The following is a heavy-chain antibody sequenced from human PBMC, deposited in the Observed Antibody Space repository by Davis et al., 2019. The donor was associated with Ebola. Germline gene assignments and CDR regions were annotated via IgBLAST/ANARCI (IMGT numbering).Heavy chain of an antibody. V-gene: IGHV1-46*01. J-gene: IGHJ5*02. CDR3: ARDLGRFGELLYDWFDP. CDR1: GYTFTSYY. Sequence: ASVKVSCKASGYTFTSYYMHWVRQAPGQGLEWMGIINPSGGSTSYVQKFQGRVTMTRDTSTSTVYMELSSLRSEDTAVYYCARDLGRFGELLYDWFDPWGQGTLVTVSS. D-gene: IGHD3-10*01. CDR2: INPSGGST.